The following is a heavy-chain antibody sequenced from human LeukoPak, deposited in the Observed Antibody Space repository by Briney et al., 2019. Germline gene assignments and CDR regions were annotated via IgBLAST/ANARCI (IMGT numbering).Heavy chain of an antibody. Sequence: GGSLRLSCAASGFTFSWNAMHWVRQAPGKGLEWVAGISWNSGSIGYADSVKGRFTISRDNAKNSLYLQMNSLRAEDTALYYCAKGYGSGSPYYMDVWGKGTTVTVSS. CDR1: GFTFSWNA. CDR2: ISWNSGSI. CDR3: AKGYGSGSPYYMDV. D-gene: IGHD3-10*01. J-gene: IGHJ6*03. V-gene: IGHV3-9*01.